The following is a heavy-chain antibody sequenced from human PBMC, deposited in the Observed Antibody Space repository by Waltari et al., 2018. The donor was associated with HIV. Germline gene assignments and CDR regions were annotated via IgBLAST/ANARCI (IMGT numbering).Heavy chain of an antibody. Sequence: QVQLQASGPGLLKPSETLSLTCAVSGYSISSGYYWGWIRQPPGKGLEWIGSIYHSGSTYYNPSLKSRVTISVDTSKNQFSLKLSSVTAADTAIYHCASAFIEYFDSWGQGTLVTVSS. CDR3: ASAFIEYFDS. V-gene: IGHV4-38-2*01. D-gene: IGHD3-16*02. CDR2: IYHSGST. J-gene: IGHJ4*02. CDR1: GYSISSGYY.